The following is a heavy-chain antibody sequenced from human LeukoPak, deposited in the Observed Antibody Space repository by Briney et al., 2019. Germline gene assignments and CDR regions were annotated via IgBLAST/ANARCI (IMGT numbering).Heavy chain of an antibody. V-gene: IGHV1-69*08. CDR1: GGTFSSYT. Sequence: ASVKVSCKASGGTFSSYTISWVRQAPGQGLEWMGRIIPILGTANYAQKFQGRVTITADKSTSTAYMELSSLRSEDTAVYYCARDFLSDGTDFGVVQIDYWGQGTLVTVSS. CDR3: ARDFLSDGTDFGVVQIDY. CDR2: IIPILGTA. J-gene: IGHJ4*02. D-gene: IGHD3-3*01.